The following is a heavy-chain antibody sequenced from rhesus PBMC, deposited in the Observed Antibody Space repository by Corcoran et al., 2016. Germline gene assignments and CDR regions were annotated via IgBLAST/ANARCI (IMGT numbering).Heavy chain of an antibody. CDR1: GGSISSSY. V-gene: IGHV4-169*01. CDR3: GRVDEKRQLAYLDS. CDR2: IYGSGSST. D-gene: IGHD6-25*01. Sequence: QLQLQESGPGLVKPSETLSVTCAVSGGSISSSYWSWIRPAPGTGLEWFGYIYGSGSSTTYNPSLKIRVTLSVDTSKNQFALKRSFVTAAATAVYYCGRVDEKRQLAYLDSWGQGVLVTVSS. J-gene: IGHJ4*01.